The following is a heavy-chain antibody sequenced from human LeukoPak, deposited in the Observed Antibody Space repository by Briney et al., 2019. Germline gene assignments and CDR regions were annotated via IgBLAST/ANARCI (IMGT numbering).Heavy chain of an antibody. CDR2: IIPILGIA. J-gene: IGHJ4*02. Sequence: ASVKVSCKASGGTFSSYAISWVRQAPGQGLDWMGRIIPILGIANYAQKFQDRVTITADKSTSTAYMELSSLRSEDTAVYYCARVPCSGGSCPSYFDYWGQGTLVTVSS. CDR3: ARVPCSGGSCPSYFDY. CDR1: GGTFSSYA. D-gene: IGHD2-15*01. V-gene: IGHV1-69*04.